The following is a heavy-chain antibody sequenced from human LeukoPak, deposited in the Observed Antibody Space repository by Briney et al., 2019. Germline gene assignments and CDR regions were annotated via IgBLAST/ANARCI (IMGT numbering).Heavy chain of an antibody. D-gene: IGHD1-14*01. J-gene: IGHJ4*02. CDR3: AKGAGGNRWAYFDY. Sequence: PGGSLRLSCAASGFTFSSYVMSWVRQAPGKGLEWVSAISGSGGSTYYADSVKGRFAISRDNSKNTLYVQMNSLRAEDTAVYYCAKGAGGNRWAYFDYWGQGTLVTVSS. V-gene: IGHV3-23*01. CDR2: ISGSGGST. CDR1: GFTFSSYV.